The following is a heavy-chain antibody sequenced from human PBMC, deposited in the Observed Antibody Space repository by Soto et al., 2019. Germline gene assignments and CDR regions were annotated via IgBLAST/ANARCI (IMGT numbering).Heavy chain of an antibody. V-gene: IGHV4-34*01. J-gene: IGHJ5*01. CDR2: INHSGRV. CDR1: GGSFSGHS. D-gene: IGHD3-22*01. Sequence: SETLSLTCAVYGGSFSGHSWTWIRQSPGKGLEWIGDINHSGRVNYSPSLKSRVTISLDTSKNQFSLTLSAVTAADTAMYYCSTRAYDTNGYYRFDTWGQGTRVTVSA. CDR3: STRAYDTNGYYRFDT.